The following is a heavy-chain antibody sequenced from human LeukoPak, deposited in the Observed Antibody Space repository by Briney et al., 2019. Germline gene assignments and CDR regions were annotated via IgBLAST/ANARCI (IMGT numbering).Heavy chain of an antibody. CDR1: GGSISSYY. J-gene: IGHJ4*02. V-gene: IGHV4-59*01. Sequence: RTSETLSLTCTVSGGSISSYYWSWIRQPPGKGLEWIGYIYYSGSTNYNPSLKSRVTISVDTSKNQLSLKLSSVTAADTAVYYCASGGSSSGWFSIDYWGQGTLVTVSS. CDR2: IYYSGST. D-gene: IGHD6-19*01. CDR3: ASGGSSSGWFSIDY.